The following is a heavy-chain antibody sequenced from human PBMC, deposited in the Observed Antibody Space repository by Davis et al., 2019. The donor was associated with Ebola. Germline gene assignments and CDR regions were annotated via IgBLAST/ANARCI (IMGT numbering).Heavy chain of an antibody. V-gene: IGHV1-18*04. D-gene: IGHD2-2*01. Sequence: ASVKVSCKASGYTFTNYGITWVRQAPGQGLEWMGWINPHNGNTNYAQNVQGRVTMTTDTSTSTAYMEVGSLRSDDTAVYYCARGDQLLSNYYYYYGMDVWGKGTTVTVSS. CDR3: ARGDQLLSNYYYYYGMDV. CDR2: INPHNGNT. J-gene: IGHJ6*04. CDR1: GYTFTNYG.